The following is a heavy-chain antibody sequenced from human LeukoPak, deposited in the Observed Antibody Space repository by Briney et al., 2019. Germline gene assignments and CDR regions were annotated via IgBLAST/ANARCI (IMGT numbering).Heavy chain of an antibody. D-gene: IGHD3-10*01. Sequence: GGSLRLSCAASGFTFSSYWMSWVRQAPGKGLEWVANIKQDGSEKYYVDSVKGRFTISRDNAKNSLYLQMNSLRAEDTAVYYCARVWEGRITMVRGVIGGAFDIWGQGTMVTVSS. CDR2: IKQDGSEK. V-gene: IGHV3-7*01. CDR3: ARVWEGRITMVRGVIGGAFDI. CDR1: GFTFSSYW. J-gene: IGHJ3*02.